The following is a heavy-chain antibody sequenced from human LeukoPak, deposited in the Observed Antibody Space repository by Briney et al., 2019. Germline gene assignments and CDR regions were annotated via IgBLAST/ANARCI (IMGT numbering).Heavy chain of an antibody. Sequence: QTGKSLRLSCAASGFTFNNYGMHWVRQAPGKGLEWVAVISYDGRNIHYPDSVKGRFTISRDSSKNTLFLHMNSLRVEDTAIYYCAKDRTVGASYWYFDLWGRGTLVTVSS. CDR1: GFTFNNYG. D-gene: IGHD1-26*01. J-gene: IGHJ2*01. V-gene: IGHV3-30*18. CDR2: ISYDGRNI. CDR3: AKDRTVGASYWYFDL.